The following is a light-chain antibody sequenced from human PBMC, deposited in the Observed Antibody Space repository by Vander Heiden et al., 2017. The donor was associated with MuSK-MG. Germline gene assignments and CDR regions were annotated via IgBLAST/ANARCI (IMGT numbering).Light chain of an antibody. J-gene: IGLJ1*01. V-gene: IGLV3-19*01. CDR3: NSRDSSGNHYV. CDR2: GKN. Sequence: SSALTQDPAVSVALGHTVTITCHGDSLRSYYARCYQQKAVQAPVLVIYGKNNRTAGIPDRFSGSSSGNTAALTITGAQAEDEADYYCNSRDSSGNHYVFGTGTKVTVL. CDR1: SLRSYY.